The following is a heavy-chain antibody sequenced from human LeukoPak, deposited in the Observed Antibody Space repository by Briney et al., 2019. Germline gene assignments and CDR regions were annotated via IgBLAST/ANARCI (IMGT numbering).Heavy chain of an antibody. V-gene: IGHV4-34*01. D-gene: IGHD5-18*01. Sequence: SETLSLTCAVYGGSFSGYYWSWIRQPPGKGLEWIGEINHSGSTNYNPSLKSRVTISVDTSKNQFSLKLSPVTAADTAVYYCARVVRGYSYGSWYFDYWGQGTLVTVSS. J-gene: IGHJ4*02. CDR3: ARVVRGYSYGSWYFDY. CDR1: GGSFSGYY. CDR2: INHSGST.